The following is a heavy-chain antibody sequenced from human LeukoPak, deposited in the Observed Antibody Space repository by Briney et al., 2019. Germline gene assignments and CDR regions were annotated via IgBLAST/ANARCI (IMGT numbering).Heavy chain of an antibody. Sequence: GESLKISCKGSGYSFTNYWIGWVRQMPGKGLEWMGIIYPGDSDTTYSPSFQGQVTISADKSISTAYLQWNSLKASDTAMYYCARRIAAAGSDAFDIWGQGTLVTVSS. J-gene: IGHJ3*02. CDR3: ARRIAAAGSDAFDI. D-gene: IGHD6-13*01. CDR1: GYSFTNYW. V-gene: IGHV5-51*01. CDR2: IYPGDSDT.